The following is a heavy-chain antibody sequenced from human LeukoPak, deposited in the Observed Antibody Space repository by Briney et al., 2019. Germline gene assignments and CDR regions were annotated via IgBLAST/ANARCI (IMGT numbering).Heavy chain of an antibody. V-gene: IGHV4-34*01. J-gene: IGHJ6*02. Sequence: SETLSLTCAVYGGSFSGYYWSWIRQPPGKGLEWIGEINHSGSTNYNPSLKSRVTISLDTSKNQFSLKLSSVTAADTAVYYCARTRSDFWSGYRPDQYYYYGMDVWGQGTTVTVS. CDR1: GGSFSGYY. CDR2: INHSGST. D-gene: IGHD3-3*01. CDR3: ARTRSDFWSGYRPDQYYYYGMDV.